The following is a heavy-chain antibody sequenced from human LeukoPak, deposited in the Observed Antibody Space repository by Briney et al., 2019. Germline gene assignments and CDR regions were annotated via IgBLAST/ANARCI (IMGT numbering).Heavy chain of an antibody. J-gene: IGHJ4*02. V-gene: IGHV1-18*01. D-gene: IGHD3-22*01. CDR1: GYTFTSYG. CDR3: ARAGDYYDSSGTGDY. CDR2: ISAYNGNT. Sequence: ASVKVSCKASGYTFTSYGISWVRQAPGQGLEWMGWISAYNGNTNYAQKLQGRVTMTTDTSTSTAYMELRSLRSDDTAVYYCARAGDYYDSSGTGDYWGQGTLVTVSS.